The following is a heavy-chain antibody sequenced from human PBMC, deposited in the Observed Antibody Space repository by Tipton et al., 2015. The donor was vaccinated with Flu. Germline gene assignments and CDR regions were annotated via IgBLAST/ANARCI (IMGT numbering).Heavy chain of an antibody. V-gene: IGHV1-18*04. Sequence: QSGAEVKKPGASVKVSCKASGYTFTSYGISWVRQAPGQGLEWMGWISGYNGNTNYAQKLQGRVTMTTDTSTSTAYMELRSLRSDDTAVYYCARDPPYYDFWSGYYYYMDVWGRGTLVTVSS. CDR3: ARDPPYYDFWSGYYYYMDV. J-gene: IGHJ2*01. CDR1: GYTFTSYG. D-gene: IGHD3-3*01. CDR2: ISGYNGNT.